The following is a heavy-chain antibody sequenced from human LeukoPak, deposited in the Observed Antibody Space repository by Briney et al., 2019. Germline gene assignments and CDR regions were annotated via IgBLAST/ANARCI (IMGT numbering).Heavy chain of an antibody. V-gene: IGHV3-53*05. CDR3: ARDSYPYGSGSSY. J-gene: IGHJ4*02. CDR2: IYSGGST. CDR1: GFTVSSNY. Sequence: GGSLRLSCAASGFTVSSNYMSWVRQAPGKGLEWVSVIYSGGSTYYADSVKGRFTISRDNSKNTLYLQMGSLRAEDMAVYYCARDSYPYGSGSSYWGQGTLVTVSS. D-gene: IGHD3-10*01.